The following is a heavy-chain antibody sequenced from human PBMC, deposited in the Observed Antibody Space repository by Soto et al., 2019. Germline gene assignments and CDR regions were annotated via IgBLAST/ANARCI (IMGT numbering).Heavy chain of an antibody. CDR3: ARGYTAMVTVYYFDY. D-gene: IGHD5-18*01. Sequence: VASVKVSCKASGYTFTSYGISWVRQAPGQGLEWMGWISAYNGNTNYAQKLQGRVTMTTDTSTSTAYMELRSLRSDDTAVYYCARGYTAMVTVYYFDYWGQGTLVTVSS. V-gene: IGHV1-18*01. CDR1: GYTFTSYG. CDR2: ISAYNGNT. J-gene: IGHJ4*02.